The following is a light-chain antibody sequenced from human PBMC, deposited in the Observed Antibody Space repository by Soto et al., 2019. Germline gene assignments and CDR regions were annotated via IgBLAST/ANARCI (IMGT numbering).Light chain of an antibody. J-gene: IGKJ4*01. Sequence: DFVMTQSPDSLAVSLGERATINCKSSQSVLYSTNNNNYLAWYQQKPGQPPKLLIYWASTRESGVPDRFSGSGSGTDFTLTISSLQAEDVALYFCQQYYTNPFTFGGGTKVEIK. CDR3: QQYYTNPFT. V-gene: IGKV4-1*01. CDR2: WAS. CDR1: QSVLYSTNNNNY.